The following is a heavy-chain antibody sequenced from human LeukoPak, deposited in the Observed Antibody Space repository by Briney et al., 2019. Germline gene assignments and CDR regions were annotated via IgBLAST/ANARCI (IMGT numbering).Heavy chain of an antibody. CDR1: GGSISSYY. V-gene: IGHV4-59*12. J-gene: IGHJ5*02. CDR3: ASHPRITMVRGVIRYSWFDP. CDR2: IYYSGST. D-gene: IGHD3-10*01. Sequence: SETLSLTCTVSGGSISSYYWSWIRQPPGKGLEWIGYIYYSGSTNYNPSLKSRVTISVDTSKNQFSLKLSSVTAADTAVYYCASHPRITMVRGVIRYSWFDPWGQGTLVTVSS.